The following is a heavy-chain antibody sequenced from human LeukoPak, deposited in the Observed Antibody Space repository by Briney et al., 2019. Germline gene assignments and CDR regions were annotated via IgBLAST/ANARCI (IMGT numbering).Heavy chain of an antibody. J-gene: IGHJ4*02. V-gene: IGHV3-23*01. D-gene: IGHD3-22*01. CDR2: ISGSGGST. CDR3: AIQGYYYDSSGHYDY. Sequence: GGSLRLSCAASGFTFSSYWMSWVRQAPGKGLEWVSAISGSGGSTYYADSVKGRFTISRDNSKNTLYLQMNSLRAEDTAVYYCAIQGYYYDSSGHYDYWGQGTLVTVSS. CDR1: GFTFSSYW.